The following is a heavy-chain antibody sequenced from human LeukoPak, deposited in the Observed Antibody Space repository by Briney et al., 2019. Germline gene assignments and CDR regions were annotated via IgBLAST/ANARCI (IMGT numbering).Heavy chain of an antibody. CDR1: GFTFDDYG. J-gene: IGHJ4*02. CDR3: ARDLLYCSGGSCYHPFDY. D-gene: IGHD2-15*01. CDR2: INWNGGST. V-gene: IGHV3-20*04. Sequence: PGGSLRLSCAASGFTFDDYGMSWVRQAPGKGLEWVSGINWNGGSTGYADSVKGRFTISRDNAKNSLYLQMNSLRAEDTALYYCARDLLYCSGGSCYHPFDYWGQGTLVTVSS.